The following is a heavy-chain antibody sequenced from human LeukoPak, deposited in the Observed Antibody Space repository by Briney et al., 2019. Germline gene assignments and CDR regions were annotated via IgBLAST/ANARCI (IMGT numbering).Heavy chain of an antibody. CDR2: ISDSGDGT. Sequence: PGGSLRLSCAASGFTFRTYAMSWVRQAPGKGLEWVSGISDSGDGTYYAESVKGRFTISRDNSKNTVFLQMNSLRAEDTAMYFCAKDLRPDSRYDFDYWGQGTLVTVSS. J-gene: IGHJ4*02. D-gene: IGHD5-12*01. V-gene: IGHV3-23*01. CDR3: AKDLRPDSRYDFDY. CDR1: GFTFRTYA.